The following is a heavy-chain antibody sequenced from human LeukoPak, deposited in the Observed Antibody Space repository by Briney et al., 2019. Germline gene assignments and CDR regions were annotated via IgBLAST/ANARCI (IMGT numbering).Heavy chain of an antibody. CDR1: GGSISSYY. D-gene: IGHD3/OR15-3a*01. V-gene: IGHV4-4*09. CDR2: IYTSGST. Sequence: SETLSLTCTVSGGSISSYYWIWIRQPPGKGLEWIGYIYTSGSTNYNPSLKSRVTISVDTTKNQFSLKLSSVTAADTAVYYCARQVRFSGLGAFDIWGQGTMVTVSS. J-gene: IGHJ3*02. CDR3: ARQVRFSGLGAFDI.